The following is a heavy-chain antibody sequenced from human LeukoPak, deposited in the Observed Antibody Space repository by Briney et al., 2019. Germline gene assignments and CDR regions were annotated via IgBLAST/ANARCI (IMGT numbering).Heavy chain of an antibody. Sequence: GGSLRLSCAASGFTFSSYAMSWVRQAPGKGLEWVSAISGNGGSTYYADSVKGRFTISRDNSKNTLYLQMNSLRAEDTAVCYCAKDLDFPVECSSTSCYTNAFDIWGQGTMVTVSS. V-gene: IGHV3-23*01. CDR1: GFTFSSYA. J-gene: IGHJ3*02. CDR2: ISGNGGST. D-gene: IGHD2-2*02. CDR3: AKDLDFPVECSSTSCYTNAFDI.